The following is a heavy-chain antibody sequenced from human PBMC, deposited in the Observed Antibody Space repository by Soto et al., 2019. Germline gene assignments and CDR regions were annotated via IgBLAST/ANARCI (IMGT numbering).Heavy chain of an antibody. CDR3: ARFRVDGDYVP. V-gene: IGHV3-74*01. Sequence: EVQLVESGGGLVQPGGSLRLSCAASGFTFSSYWMHWVRQAPGKGLVWVSRINTVGSTTGYADSVKGRFTISRDNAKNMVYLQMNSLRAEDTAVYYCARFRVDGDYVPWGQRTLVTVSS. J-gene: IGHJ5*02. CDR1: GFTFSSYW. CDR2: INTVGSTT. D-gene: IGHD4-17*01.